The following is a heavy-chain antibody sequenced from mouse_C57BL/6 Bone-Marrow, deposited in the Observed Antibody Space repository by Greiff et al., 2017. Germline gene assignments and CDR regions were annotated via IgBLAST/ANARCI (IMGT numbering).Heavy chain of an antibody. CDR2: IYPRDGST. V-gene: IGHV1-78*01. J-gene: IGHJ4*01. CDR3: ARPPYYSNYFYAMDY. CDR1: GYTFTDHT. Sequence: VQLVESDAELVKPGASVKISCKVSGYTFTDHTIHWMKQRPEQGLEWIGYIYPRDGSTKYNEKFKGKATLTADKSSSTAYMQLNSLTSEDSAVYFCARPPYYSNYFYAMDYWGQGTSVTVSS. D-gene: IGHD2-5*01.